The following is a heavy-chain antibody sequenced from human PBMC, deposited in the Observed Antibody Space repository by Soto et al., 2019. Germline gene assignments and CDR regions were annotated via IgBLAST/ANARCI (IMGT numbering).Heavy chain of an antibody. V-gene: IGHV4-34*01. D-gene: IGHD3-22*01. J-gene: IGHJ4*02. CDR3: ARHTYYYDSSGLYYFDY. CDR1: GGSFSGYY. Sequence: QVQLQQWGAGLLKPSETLSLTCAVYGGSFSGYYWSWIRQPPGKGLEWIGEINHSGSTNYNPSLKSRVTIPVDTSKNQFSLKLSSVTAADTAVYYCARHTYYYDSSGLYYFDYWGQGTLVTVSS. CDR2: INHSGST.